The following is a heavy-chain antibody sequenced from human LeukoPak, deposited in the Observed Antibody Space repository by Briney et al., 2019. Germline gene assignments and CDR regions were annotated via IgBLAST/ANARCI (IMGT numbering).Heavy chain of an antibody. D-gene: IGHD3-22*01. CDR3: ARSSGYYFFDY. J-gene: IGHJ4*02. CDR2: IYYSGST. V-gene: IGHV4-59*01. Sequence: PSETLSLTCTVSGGSISSYYWSWLRQPPGKGLEWLGYIYYSGSTNYNPSLKSRVTISVDTSKNQFSLKLSSVTAADTAVYYCARSSGYYFFDYWGQGTLVTVSS. CDR1: GGSISSYY.